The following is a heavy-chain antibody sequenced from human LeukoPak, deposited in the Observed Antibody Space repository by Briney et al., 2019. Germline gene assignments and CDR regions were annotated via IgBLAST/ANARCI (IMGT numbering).Heavy chain of an antibody. Sequence: ASVTVSCKASGYTFTNYDIKWVRQATGQGLEWMGWMNPSSGNTGYAQKFQGRVTMTRNTSISTAYMELSSLRSDDTAVYYCAKQRDSSRASDYWGRGTLVTVSS. CDR3: AKQRDSSRASDY. J-gene: IGHJ4*02. D-gene: IGHD6-13*01. CDR2: MNPSSGNT. CDR1: GYTFTNYD. V-gene: IGHV1-8*01.